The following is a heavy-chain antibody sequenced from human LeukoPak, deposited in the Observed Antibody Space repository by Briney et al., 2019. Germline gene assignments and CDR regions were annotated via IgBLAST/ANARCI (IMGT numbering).Heavy chain of an antibody. D-gene: IGHD2-2*01. CDR1: GGSFSGYY. Sequence: SETLSLTCAVYGGSFSGYYWSWIRQPPGKGLEWIGEINHSGSTNYNPSLKSRVTISVDKSKNQLSLKLSSVTAADPAVYYCARGVVVPAARLYYFDYWGQGTLVTVSS. V-gene: IGHV4-34*01. J-gene: IGHJ4*02. CDR2: INHSGST. CDR3: ARGVVVPAARLYYFDY.